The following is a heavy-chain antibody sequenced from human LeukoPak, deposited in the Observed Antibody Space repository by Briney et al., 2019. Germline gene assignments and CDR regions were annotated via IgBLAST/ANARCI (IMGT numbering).Heavy chain of an antibody. V-gene: IGHV4-59*11. CDR2: IYYSGST. Sequence: SETLSLTCTVSGGSISSHYWSWIRQPPGTGLEWIGYIYYSGSTDYNPSLKSRVTISVDTSKNHFSLKLSSVTAADTALYYCARGYYGHFDFWGRGTLVTVSS. CDR3: ARGYYGHFDF. J-gene: IGHJ4*02. CDR1: GGSISSHY. D-gene: IGHD3-3*01.